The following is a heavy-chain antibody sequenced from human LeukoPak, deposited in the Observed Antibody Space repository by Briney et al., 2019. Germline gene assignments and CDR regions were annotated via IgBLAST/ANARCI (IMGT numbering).Heavy chain of an antibody. CDR1: GGSISSYY. Sequence: PSETLSLTCTVSGGSISSYYWSWIRQPPGKGLEWIGYIYYSGSTNYNPSLKSRVTISVDTSKNQFSLKLSSVTAADTAVYYCAKGPKKSNPSFVDYWGQGTLVTVSS. V-gene: IGHV4-59*08. CDR2: IYYSGST. CDR3: AKGPKKSNPSFVDY. J-gene: IGHJ4*02.